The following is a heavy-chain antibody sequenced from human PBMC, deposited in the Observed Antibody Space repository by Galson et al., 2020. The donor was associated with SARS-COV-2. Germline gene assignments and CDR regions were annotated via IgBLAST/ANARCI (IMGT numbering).Heavy chain of an antibody. CDR3: ARGGEWELPYYFDY. CDR1: GSTLSNSF. D-gene: IGHD1-26*01. V-gene: IGHV3-30*03. J-gene: IGHJ4*02. CDR2: ISPDGSHS. Sequence: GGTLRLSCAASGSTLSNSFMQWVRQAPGNGPEWVALISPDGSHSFYPDSLKGRFTVSRDNSKSTLYLQMNSLRAEDTAVYYCARGGEWELPYYFDYWGQGTLVTVSS.